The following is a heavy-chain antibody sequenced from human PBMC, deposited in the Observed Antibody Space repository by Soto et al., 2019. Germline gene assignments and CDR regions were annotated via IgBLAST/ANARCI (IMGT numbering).Heavy chain of an antibody. V-gene: IGHV1-58*01. D-gene: IGHD3-10*01. J-gene: IGHJ6*02. CDR3: AADPILLWFGELEDYYGMDV. CDR1: GFTFTSSA. CDR2: IVVGSGNT. Sequence: SVKVSCKASGFTFTSSAVQWVRQARGQRLEWIGWIVVGSGNTNYAQKFQERVTITRDMSTSTAYMELSSLRSEDTAVYYCAADPILLWFGELEDYYGMDVRGQGTTVTVSS.